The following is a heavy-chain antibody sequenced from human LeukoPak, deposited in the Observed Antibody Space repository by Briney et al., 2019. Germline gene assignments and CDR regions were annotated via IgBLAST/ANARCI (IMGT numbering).Heavy chain of an antibody. V-gene: IGHV3-66*01. CDR2: IYSGGST. Sequence: SGGSLRLSCAASGFTFSNAWMSWVRQAPGKGLEWVSLIYSGGSTYYADSVKGRFTISRDNSKNTLYLQMNSLRAEDTAVYYCARVPSWKGYMDVWGKGTTVTVSS. CDR3: ARVPSWKGYMDV. D-gene: IGHD1-1*01. CDR1: GFTFSNAW. J-gene: IGHJ6*03.